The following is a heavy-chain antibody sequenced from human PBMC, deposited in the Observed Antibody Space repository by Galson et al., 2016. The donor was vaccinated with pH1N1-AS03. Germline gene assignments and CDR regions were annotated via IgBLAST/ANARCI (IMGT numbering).Heavy chain of an antibody. CDR3: AAWGYIPNTHGLDV. J-gene: IGHJ6*04. CDR1: RFTFSSYS. Sequence: SLRLSCAASRFTFSSYSMNWVRQAPGKGLEWVSSISISGSYVYYADSVKGRFTISREYAKNSLYLQMNSLRAEDTAVYYCAAWGYIPNTHGLDVWGRGTTVTVSS. CDR2: ISISGSYV. V-gene: IGHV3-21*01. D-gene: IGHD5-12*01.